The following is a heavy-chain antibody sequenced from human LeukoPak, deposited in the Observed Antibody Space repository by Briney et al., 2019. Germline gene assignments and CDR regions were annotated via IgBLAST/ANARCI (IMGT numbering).Heavy chain of an antibody. V-gene: IGHV3-11*01. J-gene: IGHJ4*02. CDR2: ISSSGSTI. D-gene: IGHD1-26*01. CDR3: AREMSHSGSYSFDY. CDR1: GFTFSDYY. Sequence: GGSLRLSCAAPGFTFSDYYMSWIRQAPGKGLEWVSYISSSGSTIYYADSVKGRFTISRDNAKNSLYLQMNSLRAEDTAVYYCAREMSHSGSYSFDYWGQGTLVTVSS.